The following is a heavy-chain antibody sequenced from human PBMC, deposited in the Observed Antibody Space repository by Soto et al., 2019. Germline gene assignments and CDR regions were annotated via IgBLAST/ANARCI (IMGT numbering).Heavy chain of an antibody. Sequence: GGSLRLSCAASGFTFSSYGMHWVRQAPGKGLEWVAVISYDGSNKYYADSVKGRFTISRDNSKNTLYLQMNSLRAEDTAVYYCAKEGYCISTSCYGDYYYYGMDVWGQGTTVTVSS. V-gene: IGHV3-30*18. D-gene: IGHD2-2*01. J-gene: IGHJ6*02. CDR3: AKEGYCISTSCYGDYYYYGMDV. CDR2: ISYDGSNK. CDR1: GFTFSSYG.